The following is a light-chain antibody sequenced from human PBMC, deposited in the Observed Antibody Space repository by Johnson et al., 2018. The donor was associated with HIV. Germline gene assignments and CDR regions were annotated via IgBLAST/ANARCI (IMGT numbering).Light chain of an antibody. V-gene: IGLV1-51*01. CDR2: DNN. CDR3: GTWDSSLSAYV. Sequence: QSVLTQPPSVSAAPGQKVTISCSGSSSNIGNNYVSWYQQLPGTAPKLLIYDNNKRPSGIPDRFSGSKSGTSATLGITGLQTGDEADYYCGTWDSSLSAYVVGNGTKVTGL. J-gene: IGLJ1*01. CDR1: SSNIGNNY.